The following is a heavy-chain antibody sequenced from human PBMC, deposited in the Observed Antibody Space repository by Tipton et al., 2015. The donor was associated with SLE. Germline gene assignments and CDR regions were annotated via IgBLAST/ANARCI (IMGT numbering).Heavy chain of an antibody. CDR2: TKSNTDGGVK. Sequence: SLRLSCAASGFTFSTYSMNWVRQAPGKGLEWVGRTKSNTDGGVKEYAAPVKGRFTISRDDSKNTLYLQMNSLKTEDTAVYYCATVKGYCASTSCYGDALDIWGQGTMVTVSS. CDR1: GFTFSTYS. D-gene: IGHD2-2*01. V-gene: IGHV3-15*01. J-gene: IGHJ3*02. CDR3: ATVKGYCASTSCYGDALDI.